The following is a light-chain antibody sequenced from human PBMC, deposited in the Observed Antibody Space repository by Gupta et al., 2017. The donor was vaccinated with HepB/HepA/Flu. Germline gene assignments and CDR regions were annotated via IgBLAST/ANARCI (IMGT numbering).Light chain of an antibody. Sequence: EIVMTQSPATLSVSPGERATLSCRASQTVSSNLAWYQQKPGQAPRLLIYGASTRATGIPARFSGSGSGTEFTLTISSLQSEDFAVYYCQQYKNRWTLGQGTKVEIK. CDR3: QQYKNRWT. CDR2: GAS. V-gene: IGKV3-15*01. CDR1: QTVSSN. J-gene: IGKJ1*01.